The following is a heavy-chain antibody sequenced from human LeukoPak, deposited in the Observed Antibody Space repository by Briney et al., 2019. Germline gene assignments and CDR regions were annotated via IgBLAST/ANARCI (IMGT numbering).Heavy chain of an antibody. D-gene: IGHD1-26*01. CDR2: ISGSGGST. CDR1: GFTFSSYA. J-gene: IGHJ4*02. CDR3: AKGRYSGSYYLGDY. V-gene: IGHV3-23*01. Sequence: SGGSLRLSCAASGFTFSSYAMSWVRQAPGKGLEWVSAISGSGGSTYYADSVKGRFTISRDNSKNTLYLQMNSLRAEDTAVYYCAKGRYSGSYYLGDYWGQGTLVTVSS.